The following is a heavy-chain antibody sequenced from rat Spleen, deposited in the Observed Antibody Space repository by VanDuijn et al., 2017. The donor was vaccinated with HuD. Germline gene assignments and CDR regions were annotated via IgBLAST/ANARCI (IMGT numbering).Heavy chain of an antibody. D-gene: IGHD1-12*01. V-gene: IGHV5S23*01. Sequence: EVQLVESGGGLIQPGRSLKLSCAASGFTFSDYAMAWVRQTPTRGLEWVATVSTRGDITYYRDSVKGRFTVSRDDAQSTLYLQMDSLRSEDSATYFCTLGSHYFDVTYYYEYWGQGVMVTVSS. CDR2: VSTRGDIT. CDR1: GFTFSDYA. J-gene: IGHJ2*01. CDR3: TLGSHYFDVTYYYEY.